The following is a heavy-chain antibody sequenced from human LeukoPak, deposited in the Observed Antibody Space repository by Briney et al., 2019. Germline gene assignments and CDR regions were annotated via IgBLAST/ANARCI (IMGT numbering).Heavy chain of an antibody. V-gene: IGHV3-30*18. CDR1: GFTFSSYW. Sequence: PGGSLRLSCAASGFTFSSYWMHWVRQAPGKGLEWVAVISYDGSNKYYADSVKGRFTISRDNSKNTLYLQMNSLRAEDTAVYYCAKDLGGVVVAATIVNWGQGTLVTVSS. J-gene: IGHJ4*02. CDR3: AKDLGGVVVAATIVN. D-gene: IGHD2-15*01. CDR2: ISYDGSNK.